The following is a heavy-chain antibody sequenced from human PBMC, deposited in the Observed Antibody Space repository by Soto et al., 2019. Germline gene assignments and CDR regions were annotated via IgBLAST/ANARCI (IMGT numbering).Heavy chain of an antibody. CDR3: ARQAYSSSSEGFSGMDV. CDR1: GGSFSGYY. V-gene: IGHV4-34*01. D-gene: IGHD6-6*01. J-gene: IGHJ6*02. CDR2: INHSGST. Sequence: QVQLQQWGAGLLKPSETLSLTCAVYGGSFSGYYWSWIRQPPGKWLEWIGEINHSGSTNYNPSLKSRVTISVDTSENQFSLKLSFVAAADTAVYYCARQAYSSSSEGFSGMDVWGQGTTVTVSS.